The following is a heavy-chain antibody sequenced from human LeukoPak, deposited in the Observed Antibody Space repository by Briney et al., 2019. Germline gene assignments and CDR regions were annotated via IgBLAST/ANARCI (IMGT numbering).Heavy chain of an antibody. D-gene: IGHD1-1*01. CDR2: VYYSGST. V-gene: IGHV4-59*08. CDR1: GGSFSGYY. J-gene: IGHJ4*02. CDR3: ARRGGTTYDY. Sequence: PSETLSLTCAVYGGSFSGYYWSWIRQPPGKGLEWIGYVYYSGSTNYNPSLKSRVTISVDTSKNQFSLKLSSVTAADTAVYYCARRGGTTYDYWGQGTLVTVSS.